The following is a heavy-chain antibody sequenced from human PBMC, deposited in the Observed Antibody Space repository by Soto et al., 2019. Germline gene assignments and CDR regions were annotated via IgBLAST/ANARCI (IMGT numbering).Heavy chain of an antibody. CDR1: GFTFSNYA. V-gene: IGHV3-23*01. CDR2: ISGSGGST. D-gene: IGHD2-15*01. J-gene: IGHJ4*02. Sequence: ELQLLESGGGLVQPGGSLRLSCAASGFTFSNYAMSWVRQAPGKGLEWVSAISGSGGSTYYADSVKGRFTISRDNSKNTLYLQMNSLRAEDTAVYYCAKSPAQYCSGGSCYLDYWGQGTLVTVSS. CDR3: AKSPAQYCSGGSCYLDY.